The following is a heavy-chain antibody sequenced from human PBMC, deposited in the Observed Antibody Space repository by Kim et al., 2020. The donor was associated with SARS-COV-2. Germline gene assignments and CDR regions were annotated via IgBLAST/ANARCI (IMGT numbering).Heavy chain of an antibody. CDR1: GYPFSGFY. CDR3: ERGSDYHGLDV. J-gene: IGHJ6*02. CDR2: ISPNNGAT. V-gene: IGHV1-2*02. Sequence: ASVKVSCKTSGYPFSGFYIHWVRQAPGQGLEWMGWISPNNGATKYAEASQGRVTMTRDTSINTAYLELSRVKSDDTAIYFCERGSDYHGLDVWGQGTTVTVSS.